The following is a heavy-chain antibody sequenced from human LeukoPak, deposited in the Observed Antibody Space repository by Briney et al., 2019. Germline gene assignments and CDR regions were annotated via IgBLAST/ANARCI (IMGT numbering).Heavy chain of an antibody. CDR1: GFTFSSYW. V-gene: IGHV3-7*01. Sequence: PGGSLRLSCAASGFTFSSYWMSWVRQAPGKGLEWVANIKQDGSEKYYVDSVKGRFTISRDNAKNSLYLQMNSLRAEDTAVYYCARAPKVGVGAYYCDYWGQGTLVTVSS. J-gene: IGHJ4*02. CDR3: ARAPKVGVGAYYCDY. CDR2: IKQDGSEK. D-gene: IGHD1-26*01.